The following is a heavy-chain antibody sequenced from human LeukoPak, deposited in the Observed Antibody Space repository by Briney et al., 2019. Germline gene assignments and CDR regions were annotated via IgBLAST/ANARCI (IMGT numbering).Heavy chain of an antibody. D-gene: IGHD2-15*01. CDR2: ISYDGSNK. Sequence: GGSLRLSCAASGFTFSSYAMHWVRQAPGEGLEWVAVISYDGSNKYYADSVKGRFTISRDNSKNTLYLQMNSLRAEDTAVYYCAREVEYSAEYIQHWGQGTLVTVSS. J-gene: IGHJ1*01. CDR3: AREVEYSAEYIQH. CDR1: GFTFSSYA. V-gene: IGHV3-30-3*01.